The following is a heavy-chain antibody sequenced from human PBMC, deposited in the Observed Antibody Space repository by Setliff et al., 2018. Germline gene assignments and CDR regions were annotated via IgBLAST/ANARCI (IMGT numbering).Heavy chain of an antibody. J-gene: IGHJ6*03. CDR1: GFSFSNAR. D-gene: IGHD3-10*01. V-gene: IGHV3-15*01. CDR2: IKSKTDGETT. CDR3: MSTPSGTYSTYYYYYNMDV. Sequence: SGGSLRLSCAASGFSFSNARLSWVRQAPGKGLEWVGRIKSKTDGETTDYAAPVKGRFIISRDDSKRTLYLQMNSLKNEDTALYYCMSTPSGTYSTYYYYYNMDVWGKGTQVTVSS.